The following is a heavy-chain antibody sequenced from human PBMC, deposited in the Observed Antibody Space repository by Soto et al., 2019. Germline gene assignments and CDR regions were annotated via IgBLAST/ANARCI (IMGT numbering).Heavy chain of an antibody. CDR2: INSDGSST. Sequence: EVQLVESGGGLVQPGGSLRLSCAASGFTFSSYWMHWVRQAPGKGLVWVSRINSDGSSTSYADSVKGRFTISRDNAENTLYLQMNSLRAEDTAVYYCATGSDCSGGSCYGYWGQGTLVTVSS. CDR3: ATGSDCSGGSCYGY. D-gene: IGHD2-15*01. J-gene: IGHJ4*02. V-gene: IGHV3-74*01. CDR1: GFTFSSYW.